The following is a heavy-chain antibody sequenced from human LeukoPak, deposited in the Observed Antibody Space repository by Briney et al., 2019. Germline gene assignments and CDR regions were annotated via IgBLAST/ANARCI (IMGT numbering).Heavy chain of an antibody. D-gene: IGHD6-19*01. V-gene: IGHV4-39*01. CDR3: ARGFGYSSSPFGY. CDR2: IYYSGST. Sequence: PSETLSLTCTVSGGSISSSNYYWGWIRQPPGKGLEWIGSIYYSGSTYYNPSLKSRVTISVDTSKNQFSLKLSSVTAADTAVYYCARGFGYSSSPFGYWGQGTLVTVSS. CDR1: GGSISSSNYY. J-gene: IGHJ4*02.